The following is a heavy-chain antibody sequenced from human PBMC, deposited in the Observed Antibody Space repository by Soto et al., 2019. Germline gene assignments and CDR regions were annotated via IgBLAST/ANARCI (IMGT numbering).Heavy chain of an antibody. J-gene: IGHJ4*02. CDR3: AREDSIIIPAVSDF. D-gene: IGHD2-2*01. CDR1: GFAFNNYG. CDR2: ISKSDYT. V-gene: IGHV3-21*01. Sequence: GGSLRLSCTVSGFAFNNYGINWVRQAPGKGLEWVSSISKSDYTYYSDSVKGRFAISRDNAKSSVSLQMNTLRVEDTAVYYCAREDSIIIPAVSDFWGQGTLVPVSS.